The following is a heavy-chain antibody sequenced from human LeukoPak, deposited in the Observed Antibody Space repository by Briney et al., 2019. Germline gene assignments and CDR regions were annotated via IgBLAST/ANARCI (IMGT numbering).Heavy chain of an antibody. Sequence: SGKSLRLSCAASGFTFSSYSMNWVRQAPGKGLEWVSSISSSSSYIYYADSVKGRFTISRDNAKNSLYLQMNSLRAEDTAVYYCARDGEGYCSSTSCYYYYYYMDVWGKGTTVTVSS. J-gene: IGHJ6*03. CDR2: ISSSSSYI. V-gene: IGHV3-21*01. D-gene: IGHD2-2*01. CDR3: ARDGEGYCSSTSCYYYYYYMDV. CDR1: GFTFSSYS.